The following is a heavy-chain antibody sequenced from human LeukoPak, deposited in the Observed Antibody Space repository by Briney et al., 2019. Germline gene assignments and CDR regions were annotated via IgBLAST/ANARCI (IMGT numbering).Heavy chain of an antibody. CDR2: IYYSGST. Sequence: SETLSLTCTVSGGSISSGDYYWSWIRQPPGKGLEWIGYIYYSGSTYSNPSLKRRATISVNTPKNQFSLKLSSVTAADTAVYYWARGRTRIDRSGYSWGQGTLVTVSS. V-gene: IGHV4-30-4*08. CDR3: ARGRTRIDRSGYS. J-gene: IGHJ4*02. D-gene: IGHD3-22*01. CDR1: GGSISSGDYY.